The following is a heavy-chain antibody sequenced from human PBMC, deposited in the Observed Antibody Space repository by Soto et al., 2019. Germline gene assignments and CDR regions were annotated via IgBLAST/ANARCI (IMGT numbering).Heavy chain of an antibody. CDR1: GYTFTSYG. D-gene: IGHD3-10*01. Sequence: QVQLVQSGAEVKKPGASVKVSCKASGYTFTSYGISWVRQAPGQGLEWMGWISAYNGNTNYAQKLQGRVTMTTDTSTSTADMELRSLRSDDTAVYYCARAVTLWFGEGRYWFDPWGQGTLVTVSS. J-gene: IGHJ5*02. CDR2: ISAYNGNT. CDR3: ARAVTLWFGEGRYWFDP. V-gene: IGHV1-18*01.